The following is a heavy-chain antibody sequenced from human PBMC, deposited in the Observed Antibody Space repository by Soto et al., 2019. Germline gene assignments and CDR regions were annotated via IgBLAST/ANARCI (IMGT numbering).Heavy chain of an antibody. Sequence: QITLKESGPTLVNPTQTLTLTCTVSGFSVSARGVGVGWIRQPPGKALAWLGIIYWNDDKRYSPALKSRLTITKDTSKNQVVLTMTNMDPVDTATYYCAHSPWGAAPDYWGQGTPVTVSS. CDR3: AHSPWGAAPDY. J-gene: IGHJ4*02. CDR1: GFSVSARGVG. CDR2: IYWNDDK. D-gene: IGHD3-16*01. V-gene: IGHV2-5*01.